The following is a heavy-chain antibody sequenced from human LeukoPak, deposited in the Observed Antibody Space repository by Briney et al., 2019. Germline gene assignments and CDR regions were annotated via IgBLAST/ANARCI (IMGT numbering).Heavy chain of an antibody. Sequence: GGSLRLSCAASGFTFSSYSMNWVGQAPGRGLEGASSISSSSSYIYYADPVKGRFTISRDNAKNSLYLQMNSLRAEDTAVYYCARVKYYVWGSYRHSFDYWGQGTLVTVSS. CDR1: GFTFSSYS. CDR2: ISSSSSYI. D-gene: IGHD3-16*02. J-gene: IGHJ4*02. CDR3: ARVKYYVWGSYRHSFDY. V-gene: IGHV3-21*01.